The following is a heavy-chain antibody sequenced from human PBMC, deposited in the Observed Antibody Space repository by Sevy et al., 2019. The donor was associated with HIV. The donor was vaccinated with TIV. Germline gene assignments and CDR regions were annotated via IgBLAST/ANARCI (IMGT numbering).Heavy chain of an antibody. J-gene: IGHJ4*02. CDR2: IYYSGST. D-gene: IGHD3-22*01. CDR1: GGSISSGDYY. Sequence: SETLSLTCTVSGGSISSGDYYWSWIRQPPGKGLEWIGYIYYSGSTYYNPSLKSRVTLSVDTSKNQFSLKLSSVTAADTAVYYCARADYYDSSGYLTPFDYWGQGTLVTVSS. CDR3: ARADYYDSSGYLTPFDY. V-gene: IGHV4-30-4*01.